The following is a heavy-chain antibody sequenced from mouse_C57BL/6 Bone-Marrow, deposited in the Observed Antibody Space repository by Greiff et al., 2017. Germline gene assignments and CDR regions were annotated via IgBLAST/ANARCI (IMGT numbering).Heavy chain of an antibody. CDR3: AREGYSGDFDY. J-gene: IGHJ2*01. CDR2: IDPSDSYT. V-gene: IGHV1-69*01. CDR1: GYTFTSYW. D-gene: IGHD2-12*01. Sequence: QVQLQQPGAELVMPGASVKLSCKASGYTFTSYWMHWVKQRPGQGLAWIGEIDPSDSYTNYNQKFKGKSTLTVDKSSSTAYMQLSSLTSEDSAVDYCAREGYSGDFDYWGQGTTLTVSS.